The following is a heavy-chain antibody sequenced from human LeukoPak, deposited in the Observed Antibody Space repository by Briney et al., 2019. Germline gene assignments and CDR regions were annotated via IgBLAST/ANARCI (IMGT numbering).Heavy chain of an antibody. J-gene: IGHJ4*02. Sequence: PGGSLRLSCAASGFTFSSHWMSWVRQAPGKGLEWVANIKKDGSEKYYADSVKGRFTISRDNSKNTLFLQMNSLRAEDTAVYYCARGGYSSSWYHFDYWGQGTLVTVSS. D-gene: IGHD6-13*01. CDR1: GFTFSSHW. CDR3: ARGGYSSSWYHFDY. CDR2: IKKDGSEK. V-gene: IGHV3-7*03.